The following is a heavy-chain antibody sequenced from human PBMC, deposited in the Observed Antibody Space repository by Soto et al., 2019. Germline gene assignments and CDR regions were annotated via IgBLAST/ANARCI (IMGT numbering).Heavy chain of an antibody. Sequence: PGGSLRLSCAASGFTFSHYAMTWVRQAPGKGLEWVSSISGSGGNTYYADSVKGRFTISRDNSKNTLFLQMNSLRAEGTAVYYCARDYNYYGMDVWGQGTTVTVSS. CDR1: GFTFSHYA. V-gene: IGHV3-23*01. D-gene: IGHD3-10*01. J-gene: IGHJ6*02. CDR2: ISGSGGNT. CDR3: ARDYNYYGMDV.